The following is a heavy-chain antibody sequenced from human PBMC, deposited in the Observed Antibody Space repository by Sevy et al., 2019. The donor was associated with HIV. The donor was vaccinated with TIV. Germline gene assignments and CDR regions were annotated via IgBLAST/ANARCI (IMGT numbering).Heavy chain of an antibody. V-gene: IGHV4-39*01. CDR1: GGSISSSSYY. J-gene: IGHJ5*02. D-gene: IGHD6-25*01. CDR2: IYHSGST. CDR3: ARVSWYSSGWLWFDN. Sequence: LLQLSETLSLTCTVSGGSISSSSYYWGWIRQPPGKGLEWIGTIYHSGSTYYNPSLKSRVTISVDTSKDQFSLKFTSVTAADTSLYYCARVSWYSSGWLWFDNWGQGTLVTVSS.